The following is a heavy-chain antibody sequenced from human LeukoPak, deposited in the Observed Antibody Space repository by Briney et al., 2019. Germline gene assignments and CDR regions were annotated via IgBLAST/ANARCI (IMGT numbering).Heavy chain of an antibody. D-gene: IGHD6-6*01. CDR2: IRSKANSYAT. J-gene: IGHJ4*02. Sequence: GRSLRLSCAASGFTFSGSAMHWVRQASGKGLEWVGRIRSKANSYATAYAASVKGRFTISRDDSKNTAYLQMNSLKTEDTAVYYCTTLGLSSIAARGNYWGQGTLVTVSS. CDR1: GFTFSGSA. CDR3: TTLGLSSIAARGNY. V-gene: IGHV3-73*01.